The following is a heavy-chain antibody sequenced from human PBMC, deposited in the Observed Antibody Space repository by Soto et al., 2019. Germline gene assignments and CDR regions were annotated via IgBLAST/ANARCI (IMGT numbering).Heavy chain of an antibody. J-gene: IGHJ4*02. V-gene: IGHV3-9*01. D-gene: IGHD4-4*01. CDR3: AKSKGEMALRSFDY. CDR1: GFTFDDYA. CDR2: ISWNSGSI. Sequence: PGGSLRLSCAASGFTFDDYAMHWVRQAPGKGLEWVSGISWNSGSIGYADSVKGRFTISRDNAKNSLYLQMNSLRAEDTALYYCAKSKGEMALRSFDYWGQGTLVTVSS.